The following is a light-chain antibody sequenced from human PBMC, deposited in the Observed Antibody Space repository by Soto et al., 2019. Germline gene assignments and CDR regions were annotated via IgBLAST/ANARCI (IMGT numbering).Light chain of an antibody. V-gene: IGKV1-39*01. CDR3: QQTYSTPPT. CDR2: AAS. CDR1: QSISTY. Sequence: SHMTPSPSSLSSSVGDRVTITCRASQSISTYLNWYQQKAGLAPKLLIYAASSLQSGVPSRFSGSGSGTDFTLTISSLQPEDFATYYCQQTYSTPPTFGQGTKVDIK. J-gene: IGKJ1*01.